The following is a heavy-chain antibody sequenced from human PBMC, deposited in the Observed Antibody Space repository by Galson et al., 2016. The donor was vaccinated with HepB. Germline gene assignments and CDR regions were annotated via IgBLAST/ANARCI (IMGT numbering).Heavy chain of an antibody. CDR3: ARGGLGSRPYGSGSYYYLLYYYTMDV. CDR2: IIPMFATA. D-gene: IGHD3-10*01. J-gene: IGHJ6*02. CDR1: GGSLSNYG. V-gene: IGHV1-69*13. Sequence: SVKVSCKASGGSLSNYGFSWVRQAPGQGLEWMGGIIPMFATANYAQKFQGRVTITADESTSTAYMELSSLRSEDTALYFCARGGLGSRPYGSGSYYYLLYYYTMDVWGQGTTVTVSS.